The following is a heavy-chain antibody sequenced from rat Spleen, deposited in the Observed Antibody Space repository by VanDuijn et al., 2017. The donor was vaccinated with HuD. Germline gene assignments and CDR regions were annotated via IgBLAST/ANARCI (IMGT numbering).Heavy chain of an antibody. J-gene: IGHJ2*01. V-gene: IGHV3-3*01. CDR3: ARYGSITRATRY. Sequence: EVQLQESGPGLVKPSQSLSLTCSVTGYSITRSYRWNWFRKFPENKLEWMGYINSAGSTNYNPSLKSPISITRDTSKNQFFLQLNSVTTEDTATDYCARYGSITRATRYWGQGVMVTVSS. D-gene: IGHD1-1*01. CDR1: GYSITRSYR. CDR2: INSAGST.